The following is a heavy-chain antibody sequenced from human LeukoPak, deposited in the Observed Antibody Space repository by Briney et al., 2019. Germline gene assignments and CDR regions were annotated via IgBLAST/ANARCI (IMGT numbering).Heavy chain of an antibody. V-gene: IGHV1-18*01. CDR2: ISAYNGNT. J-gene: IGHJ4*02. D-gene: IGHD6-13*01. CDR1: GYTFTSYG. CDR3: ARDLKMGSSSCRGY. Sequence: ASVKVSCKASGYTFTSYGISWVRQAPGQGLEWMGWISAYNGNTNYAQKLQGRVTMTTDTSTSTAYMELRSLRSDDTAVYYCARDLKMGSSSCRGYWGQGTLVTVSS.